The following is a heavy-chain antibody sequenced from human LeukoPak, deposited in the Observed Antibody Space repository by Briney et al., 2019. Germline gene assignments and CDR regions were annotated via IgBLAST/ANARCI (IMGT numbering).Heavy chain of an antibody. CDR3: ARGLRTSGYEPDYHYGMDV. J-gene: IGHJ6*02. CDR1: GFTFSSYA. D-gene: IGHD5-12*01. V-gene: IGHV3-30-3*01. CDR2: ISYDGSNK. Sequence: GGSLRLSCAASGFTFSSYAMHWVRQAPGKGLEWVAGISYDGSNKYYADSVKGRFTISRDNSKNTLYLQMNSLRAEDTAVYYCARGLRTSGYEPDYHYGMDVWGQGTTVTVSS.